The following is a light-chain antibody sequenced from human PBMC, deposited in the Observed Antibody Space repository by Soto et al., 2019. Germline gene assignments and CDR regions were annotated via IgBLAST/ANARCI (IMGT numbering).Light chain of an antibody. Sequence: DIQMTQSPSYLSASVGDRVTITCRASQSISYYLNWYQQKPGKAPKFLIYAASSLQSGVPSRFSGSGSGTDFTLTISSLQPEDFATYYCQQSYSTPFTFVQGTKLEIK. J-gene: IGKJ2*01. V-gene: IGKV1-39*01. CDR2: AAS. CDR1: QSISYY. CDR3: QQSYSTPFT.